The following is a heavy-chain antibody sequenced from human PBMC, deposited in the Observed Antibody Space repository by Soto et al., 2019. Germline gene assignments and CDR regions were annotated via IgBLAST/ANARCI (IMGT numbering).Heavy chain of an antibody. D-gene: IGHD3-10*01. CDR3: ARVSGYFHSGTFLDY. V-gene: IGHV5-51*01. J-gene: IGHJ4*02. Sequence: GESLKISCKASGYPYNGYWIAWVRHTPGKGLEWMGIVYPDDSNVKYSPSFQGQVTISVDKSINTAYLQWSSLKASDTAMFYCARVSGYFHSGTFLDYWGQGTLVTVSS. CDR1: GYPYNGYW. CDR2: VYPDDSNV.